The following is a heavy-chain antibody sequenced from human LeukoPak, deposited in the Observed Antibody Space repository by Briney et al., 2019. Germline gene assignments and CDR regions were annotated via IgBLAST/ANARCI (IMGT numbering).Heavy chain of an antibody. Sequence: GGSLRLSCAASGFTFSSYWMSWVRQAPGKGLEWVANIKQDGSEKYYVDSVKGRFTISRDNAKNSLYLQMNSLRAEDTAVYYCARDAEVPYYYYYGMDVWGQGTTVTVSS. V-gene: IGHV3-7*03. D-gene: IGHD2-2*01. CDR3: ARDAEVPYYYYYGMDV. CDR1: GFTFSSYW. J-gene: IGHJ6*02. CDR2: IKQDGSEK.